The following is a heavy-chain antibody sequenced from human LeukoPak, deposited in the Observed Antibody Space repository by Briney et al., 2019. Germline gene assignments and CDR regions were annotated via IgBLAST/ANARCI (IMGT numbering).Heavy chain of an antibody. J-gene: IGHJ5*02. CDR3: ARDLLNWFDP. Sequence: SETLSLTCTVSGGSISSYYWSWIRQPPGNGLEWIGYIYYSGSTNYNPSLKSRVTISVDTSKNQFSLKLSSVTAADTAVYYCARDLLNWFDPWGQGTLVTVSS. CDR2: IYYSGST. V-gene: IGHV4-59*01. CDR1: GGSISSYY.